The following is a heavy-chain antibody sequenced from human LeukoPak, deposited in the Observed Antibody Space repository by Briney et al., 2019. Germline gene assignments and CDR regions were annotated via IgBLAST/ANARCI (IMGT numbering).Heavy chain of an antibody. CDR3: AREGYYYYYMDV. V-gene: IGHV3-53*01. J-gene: IGHJ6*03. CDR1: GFTVSSSF. Sequence: GGSLRLSCAASGFTVSSSFMSWVRQAPGKGLEWVSVIYSGGSTYYADSVKGRFTISRDNAKNSLYLQMNSLRAEDTAVYYCAREGYYYYYMDVWGKGTTVTVSS. CDR2: IYSGGST.